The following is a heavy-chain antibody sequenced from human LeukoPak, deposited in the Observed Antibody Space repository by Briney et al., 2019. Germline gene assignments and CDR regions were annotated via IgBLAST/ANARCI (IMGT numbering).Heavy chain of an antibody. V-gene: IGHV5-51*01. Sequence: GESLKISCKGSGYSFTTYWIGWVRQMPGKGLEWMGIIYPGDSDARYSPSFQGQVTISADKSISTAYLQWSSLKASDTAMYYCARQDPTAYYDSTGLPYDAFDIWGQGTMVTVSS. D-gene: IGHD3-22*01. CDR2: IYPGDSDA. CDR3: ARQDPTAYYDSTGLPYDAFDI. J-gene: IGHJ3*02. CDR1: GYSFTTYW.